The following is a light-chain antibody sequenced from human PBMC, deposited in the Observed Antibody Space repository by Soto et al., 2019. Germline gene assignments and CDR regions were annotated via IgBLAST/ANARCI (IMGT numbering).Light chain of an antibody. CDR3: SSYTSSSTWV. J-gene: IGLJ3*02. V-gene: IGLV2-14*01. CDR1: SSDVGGSNY. Sequence: QSALTQPASVSGSPGQSITISCTGTSSDVGGSNYVSWYQQLPGKAPKLMIYDVSDRPSGVSNRFSGSRSGNTASLTISGLQAEDESDYYCSSYTSSSTWVFGGGTKVTVL. CDR2: DVS.